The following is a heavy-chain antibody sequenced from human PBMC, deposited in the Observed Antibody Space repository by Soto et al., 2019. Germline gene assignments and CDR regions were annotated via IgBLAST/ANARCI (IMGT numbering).Heavy chain of an antibody. CDR3: TVPAATYYYYYGMDV. V-gene: IGHV3-15*07. Sequence: GGSLRLSCAASGFTFSNAWMNWVRQAPGKGLEWVGRIKSKTDGGTTDYAAPVKGRFTISRDDSKNTLYLQMNSLKTEDTAVYYCTVPAATYYYYYGMDVWGQGTTVTVSS. CDR2: IKSKTDGGTT. CDR1: GFTFSNAW. D-gene: IGHD2-2*01. J-gene: IGHJ6*02.